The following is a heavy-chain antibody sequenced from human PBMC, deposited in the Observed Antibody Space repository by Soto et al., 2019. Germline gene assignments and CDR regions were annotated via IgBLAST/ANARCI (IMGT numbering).Heavy chain of an antibody. CDR1: GDSISSYY. CDR2: IYYGGST. D-gene: IGHD7-27*01. CDR3: ARPGRDWGSLEY. J-gene: IGHJ4*02. Sequence: QVQLQESGPGLVKPSETLSLTCTVSGDSISSYYWTWIRQPPGKGLAWIAFIYYGGSTNYNPSLKSPVTISVDTSKNQFSLNLNSVTAADTAVYYCARPGRDWGSLEYWGQGTRGTFSS. V-gene: IGHV4-59*08.